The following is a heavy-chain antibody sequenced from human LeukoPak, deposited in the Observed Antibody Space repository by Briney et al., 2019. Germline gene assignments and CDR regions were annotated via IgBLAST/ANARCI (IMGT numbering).Heavy chain of an antibody. CDR3: AGEIGYCSSTSCPPDY. D-gene: IGHD2-2*01. CDR2: IYHSGST. CDR1: GGSISSYY. V-gene: IGHV4-38-2*02. J-gene: IGHJ4*02. Sequence: SETLSLTCTVSGGSISSYYWSWIRQPPGKGLEWIGSIYHSGSTYYNPSLKSRVTISVDTSKNQFSLKLSSVTAADTAVYYCAGEIGYCSSTSCPPDYWGQGTLVTVSS.